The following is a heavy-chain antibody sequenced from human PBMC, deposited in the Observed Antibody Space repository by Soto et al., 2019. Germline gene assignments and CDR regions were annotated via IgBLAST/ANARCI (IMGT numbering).Heavy chain of an antibody. V-gene: IGHV3-33*01. CDR2: IWNDGSNK. J-gene: IGHJ3*02. CDR3: ARRFYLSSSWYASAFDI. CDR1: GFTFSSYV. Sequence: PCGSLRLSWAAAGFTFSSYVVHWVRQAPGKGLEWVAVIWNDGSNKYYADSVRGRFTISRDNSKNTLYLQMNSLRDEDTALYYCARRFYLSSSWYASAFDIWGQGTMVTVSS. D-gene: IGHD6-13*01.